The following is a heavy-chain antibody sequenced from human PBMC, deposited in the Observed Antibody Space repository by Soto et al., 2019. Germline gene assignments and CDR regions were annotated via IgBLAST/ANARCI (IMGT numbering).Heavy chain of an antibody. Sequence: QVQLQESGPGLVKPSQTLSLTCTVSGGSISSGGYYWSWIRQHPGKGLEWIGYIYYSGSTYYNPSLKSRVTISLDTSKNQFSLKLSTVTAADTAVYYCARNIAAAGNGLQYFDYWGQGTLVTVSS. CDR2: IYYSGST. CDR1: GGSISSGGYY. CDR3: ARNIAAAGNGLQYFDY. V-gene: IGHV4-31*03. D-gene: IGHD6-13*01. J-gene: IGHJ4*02.